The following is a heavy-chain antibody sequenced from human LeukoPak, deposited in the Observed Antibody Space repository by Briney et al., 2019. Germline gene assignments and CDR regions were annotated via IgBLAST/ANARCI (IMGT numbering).Heavy chain of an antibody. Sequence: SETLSLTCTVSGGSLSSSSYYWGWIRQPPGKGLEWIGSIYYSGSTYYNPSLKSRVTISVDTSKNQFSLKLSSVTAADTAVYYCARAYCGGDCFNGYYYYYMDVWGKGTTVTVSS. V-gene: IGHV4-39*07. CDR3: ARAYCGGDCFNGYYYYYMDV. J-gene: IGHJ6*03. D-gene: IGHD2-21*02. CDR2: IYYSGST. CDR1: GGSLSSSSYY.